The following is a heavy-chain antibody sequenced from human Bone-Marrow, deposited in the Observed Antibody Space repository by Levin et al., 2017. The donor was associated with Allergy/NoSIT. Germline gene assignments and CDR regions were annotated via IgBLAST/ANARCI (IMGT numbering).Heavy chain of an antibody. J-gene: IGHJ6*02. V-gene: IGHV3-30*04. Sequence: GESLKISCAASGFTFTSYSMHWVRQAPGKGLEWVAVISSDGSIQFKADSVKGRFTISRDNSKNTQSLQMNSLRVEDTAVYYCARIRAGVPGDDYYHGMDVWGQGTTVTVSS. CDR1: GFTFTSYS. CDR3: ARIRAGVPGDDYYHGMDV. CDR2: ISSDGSIQ. D-gene: IGHD2-2*01.